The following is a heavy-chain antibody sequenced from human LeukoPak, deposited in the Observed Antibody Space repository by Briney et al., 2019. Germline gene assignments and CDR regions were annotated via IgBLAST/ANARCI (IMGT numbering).Heavy chain of an antibody. Sequence: ASVKVSCKASGYTFTGYYMHWVRQAPGQGLEGMGWINPNSGGTNYAQKFQGRVTMTRDTSISTAYMELSRLRSDDTAVYYCARALTRDFSSGYPYYYYYYYMDVWGKGTTVTVSS. J-gene: IGHJ6*03. CDR2: INPNSGGT. V-gene: IGHV1-2*02. D-gene: IGHD3-3*01. CDR3: ARALTRDFSSGYPYYYYYYYMDV. CDR1: GYTFTGYY.